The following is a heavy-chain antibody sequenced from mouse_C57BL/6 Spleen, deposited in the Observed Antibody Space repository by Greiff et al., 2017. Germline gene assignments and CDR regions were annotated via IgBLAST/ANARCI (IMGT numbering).Heavy chain of an antibody. Sequence: VKLMESGAELVKPGASVKMSCKASGYTFTTYPIEWMKQNHGKSLEWIGNFHPYNDDTKYNEKFKGKATLTVEKSSSTVYLELSRLTSDDSAVYYCARSYYGSLYFDVWGTGTTVTVSS. D-gene: IGHD1-1*01. CDR2: FHPYNDDT. CDR3: ARSYYGSLYFDV. J-gene: IGHJ1*03. CDR1: GYTFTTYP. V-gene: IGHV1-47*01.